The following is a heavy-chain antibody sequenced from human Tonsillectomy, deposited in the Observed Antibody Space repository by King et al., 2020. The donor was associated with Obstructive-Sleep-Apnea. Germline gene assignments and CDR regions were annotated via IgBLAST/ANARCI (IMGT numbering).Heavy chain of an antibody. CDR3: ATLVTAGY. CDR2: INYSGST. Sequence: VQLQQWGAGLLKPSEPLSLTCAVYGGSFSGNYWSWLRQPPGKGLEWIGEINYSGSTNYNPSLKSRVTMSVDASKNQFSLNLSSVTAADAAMYYWATLVTAGYWGQGTLVSVSS. J-gene: IGHJ4*02. CDR1: GGSFSGNY. V-gene: IGHV4-34*01. D-gene: IGHD5-18*01.